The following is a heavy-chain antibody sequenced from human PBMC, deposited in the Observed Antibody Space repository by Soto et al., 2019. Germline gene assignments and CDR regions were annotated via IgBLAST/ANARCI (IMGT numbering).Heavy chain of an antibody. D-gene: IGHD5-18*01. CDR3: ARGANGYYYFDY. Sequence: EVQLVESGGGLVQPGGSLRLSCAASGFSLSDYWMHWVRQAPGEGLVWLSRITRDGSSTNYADSVKGRFTISRDNAKNTLYLQVNSLRGEDTAVYYCARGANGYYYFDYWGQGTLVTASS. CDR1: GFSLSDYW. J-gene: IGHJ4*02. V-gene: IGHV3-74*01. CDR2: ITRDGSST.